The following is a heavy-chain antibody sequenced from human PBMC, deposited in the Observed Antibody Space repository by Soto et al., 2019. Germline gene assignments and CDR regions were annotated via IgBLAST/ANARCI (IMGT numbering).Heavy chain of an antibody. Sequence: QVQLVESGGGVVQPGRSLRLSCAASGFTFSSYAMHWVRQAPGKGLEWVAVISYDGSNKYYADSVKGQFTISRDNSKNTPYLPMNSLRAEDTAVYYCAIEENYDLWSGYYPALYYYYGMDVWVQGTTVTVSS. CDR2: ISYDGSNK. CDR1: GFTFSSYA. D-gene: IGHD3-3*01. J-gene: IGHJ6*02. CDR3: AIEENYDLWSGYYPALYYYYGMDV. V-gene: IGHV3-30-3*01.